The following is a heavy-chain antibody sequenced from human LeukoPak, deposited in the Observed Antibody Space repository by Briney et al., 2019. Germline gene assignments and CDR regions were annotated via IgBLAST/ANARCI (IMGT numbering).Heavy chain of an antibody. D-gene: IGHD2-21*02. CDR3: TRHLNGAVTGDY. CDR2: IRSKANSYAR. V-gene: IGHV3-73*01. Sequence: GGSLRLSCAASGFTFSGSAMHWVREASGKGGEWVGRIRSKANSYARAYAASGKGRFTISRDDSKNTAYLQMNSLKTEDTAVYYCTRHLNGAVTGDYWGQGTLVTVSS. CDR1: GFTFSGSA. J-gene: IGHJ4*02.